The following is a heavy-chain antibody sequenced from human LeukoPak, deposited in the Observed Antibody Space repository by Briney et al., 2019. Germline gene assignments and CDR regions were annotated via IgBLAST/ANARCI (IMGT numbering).Heavy chain of an antibody. V-gene: IGHV1-18*01. CDR2: ISAYNGNT. Sequence: ASVKVSCKASGYTFTSYGISWVRQAPGQGLEWMGWISAYNGNTNYAQKLQGRVTMTTDTSTSTAYMELRSLRSDDTVVYYCARSPGLYYYDSSGYYFDYWGQGTLVTVSS. J-gene: IGHJ4*02. CDR1: GYTFTSYG. D-gene: IGHD3-22*01. CDR3: ARSPGLYYYDSSGYYFDY.